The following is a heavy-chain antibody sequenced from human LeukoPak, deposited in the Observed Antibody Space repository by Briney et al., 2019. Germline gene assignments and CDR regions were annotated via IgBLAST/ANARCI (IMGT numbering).Heavy chain of an antibody. CDR1: GFTFSSHG. V-gene: IGHV3-33*01. J-gene: IGHJ4*02. CDR2: IWYDGSNK. Sequence: GRSLRLSCAASGFTFSSHGMHWVRQAPGKGLEWVAVIWYDGSNKYYADSVKGRFTISRDNSKNTLYLQMNSLKAEDTAVYYCARDGTGSNSGWYIHWGQGTLVTVSS. CDR3: ARDGTGSNSGWYIH. D-gene: IGHD6-19*01.